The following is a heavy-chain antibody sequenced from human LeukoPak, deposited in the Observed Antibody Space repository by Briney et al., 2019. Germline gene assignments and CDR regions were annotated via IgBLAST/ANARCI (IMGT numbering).Heavy chain of an antibody. Sequence: GGSLRLSCAASGFTSSNAWMNWVRQAPGKGLEWVANIKQDGSEKYYVDSVKGRFTISRDNAKNSLYLQMNSLRAEDTAVYYCAREGYYYDSSGYPPDYWGQGTLVTVSS. D-gene: IGHD3-22*01. J-gene: IGHJ4*02. CDR3: AREGYYYDSSGYPPDY. CDR1: GFTSSNAW. V-gene: IGHV3-7*03. CDR2: IKQDGSEK.